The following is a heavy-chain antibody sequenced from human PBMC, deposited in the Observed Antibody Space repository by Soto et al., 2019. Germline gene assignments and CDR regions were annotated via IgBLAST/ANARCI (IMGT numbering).Heavy chain of an antibody. CDR2: ISKGGSNL. V-gene: IGHV3-30-3*01. CDR3: AREVEYTSVFGISSSFDY. D-gene: IGHD6-19*01. J-gene: IGHJ4*02. Sequence: LRLSCAASGFTLSSYAIHWVRQAPGKGLEWVTVISKGGSNLYFADSVKGRFTISRDNSKNTLYLQMNSLRSEDTAVYYCAREVEYTSVFGISSSFDYWGQGTLVTVSS. CDR1: GFTLSSYA.